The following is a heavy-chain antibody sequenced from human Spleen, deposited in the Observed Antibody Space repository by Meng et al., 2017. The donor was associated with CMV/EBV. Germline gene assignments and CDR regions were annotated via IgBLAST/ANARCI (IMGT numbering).Heavy chain of an antibody. CDR1: GFTFDDYG. CDR3: ARDQIVVVPAAKYYYGLDV. D-gene: IGHD2-2*01. J-gene: IGHJ6*02. V-gene: IGHV3-20*04. Sequence: GESLKISCAASGFTFDDYGMSWVRQAPGKGLEWVSGINWNGDSTGYADSVKGRFTISRDNAKKSLYLQMNSLRAEDTALYYCARDQIVVVPAAKYYYGLDVWGQGTTVTVSS. CDR2: INWNGDST.